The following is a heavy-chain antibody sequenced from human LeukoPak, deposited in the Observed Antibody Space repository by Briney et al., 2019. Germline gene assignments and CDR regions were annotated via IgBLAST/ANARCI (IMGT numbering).Heavy chain of an antibody. J-gene: IGHJ4*02. V-gene: IGHV4-30-4*01. CDR2: SYYSGST. D-gene: IGHD5-24*01. Sequence: SETLSLTCTVSGGSISSGDYCWSWIRQSPGKGLEWIGYSYYSGSTYYNPSLKCRVTISVDTSKNQFSLKLSSVTAADTAVYYCARGRWPPLPTYWGQGTLVTVSS. CDR1: GGSISSGDYC. CDR3: ARGRWPPLPTY.